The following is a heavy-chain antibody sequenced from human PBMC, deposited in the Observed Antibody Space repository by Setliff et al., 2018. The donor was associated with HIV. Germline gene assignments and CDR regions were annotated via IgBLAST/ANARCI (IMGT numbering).Heavy chain of an antibody. CDR2: ISSSGSPI. V-gene: IGHV3-48*03. CDR1: GFIFSSYE. J-gene: IGHJ6*03. CDR3: ATSIAAADTFYYYYYMDV. D-gene: IGHD6-13*01. Sequence: GGSLRLSCAASGFIFSSYEMNWVRQAPGKGLEWVSYISSSGSPIHCADFVKGRFTIARDDSKNTVYLQMNSLRAEDTAVYYCATSIAAADTFYYYYYMDVWGKGTTVTVSS.